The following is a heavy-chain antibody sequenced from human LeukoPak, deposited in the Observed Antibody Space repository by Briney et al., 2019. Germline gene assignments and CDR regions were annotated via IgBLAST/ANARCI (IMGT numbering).Heavy chain of an antibody. J-gene: IGHJ6*03. D-gene: IGHD1-14*01. CDR1: GFTSSSYA. CDR3: ARESTTRWGDYYYYMDV. Sequence: GRSLRLSCAASGFTSSSYAMHWVRQAPGKGLEWVAVISYDGSNKYYADSVKGRFSISRDNSKNTLYLQMNSLRAEDTAVYYCARESTTRWGDYYYYMDVWGKGTTVTVSS. V-gene: IGHV3-30-3*01. CDR2: ISYDGSNK.